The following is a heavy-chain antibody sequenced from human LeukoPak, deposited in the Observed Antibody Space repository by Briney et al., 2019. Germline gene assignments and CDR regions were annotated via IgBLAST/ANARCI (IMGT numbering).Heavy chain of an antibody. CDR1: GGTFSSYA. J-gene: IGHJ4*02. CDR2: IIPIFGTA. D-gene: IGHD2-15*01. Sequence: GASVKVSCKASGGTFSSYAISWVRQAPGQGLEWMGRIIPIFGTANYAQKFQGRVTITTDKSTSTAYMELSSLRSEDTAVYYCAGSGDYFDYWGQGTLVTVSS. V-gene: IGHV1-69*05. CDR3: AGSGDYFDY.